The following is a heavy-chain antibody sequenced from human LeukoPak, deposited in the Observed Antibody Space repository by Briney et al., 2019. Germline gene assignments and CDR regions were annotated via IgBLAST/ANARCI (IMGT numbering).Heavy chain of an antibody. J-gene: IGHJ4*02. Sequence: ASVKVSCKASGYTFTGYYMHWVRQAPGQGLEWMGWINPNSGGTNYAQKFQGRVTMTRDTSISTAYMELSRLRSDDTAVYYCARGPSPPFPPPPTRLAAYLDYWGQGTLVTVSS. CDR3: ARGPSPPFPPPPTRLAAYLDY. D-gene: IGHD6-13*01. V-gene: IGHV1-2*02. CDR2: INPNSGGT. CDR1: GYTFTGYY.